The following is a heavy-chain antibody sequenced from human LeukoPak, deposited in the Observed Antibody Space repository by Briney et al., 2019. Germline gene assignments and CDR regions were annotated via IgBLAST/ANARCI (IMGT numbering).Heavy chain of an antibody. CDR1: GFTFSSYE. CDR3: ATASRFSSGWSSFDY. D-gene: IGHD6-19*01. Sequence: GGSLRLSCAASGFTFSSYEMNWVRQAPGKGLEWVSVIYSGGSTYYADSVKGRFTISRDNSKNTLYLQMNSLRAEDTAVYYCATASRFSSGWSSFDYWGQGTLVTVSS. CDR2: IYSGGST. V-gene: IGHV3-53*01. J-gene: IGHJ4*02.